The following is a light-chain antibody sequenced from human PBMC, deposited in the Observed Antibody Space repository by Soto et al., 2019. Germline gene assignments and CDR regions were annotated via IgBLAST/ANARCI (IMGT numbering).Light chain of an antibody. J-gene: IGLJ1*01. CDR2: DYN. CDR1: TSNIGNNY. Sequence: QSVLTQPPSVSAAPGQKVTISCSGSTSNIGNNYVSWYQHLPGAAPKLLIYDYNRRPSGIPDRFSGSRSGTLATLGITGLQTGDEADYYCATWDSSLRAYVFGAGTKRTV. CDR3: ATWDSSLRAYV. V-gene: IGLV1-51*01.